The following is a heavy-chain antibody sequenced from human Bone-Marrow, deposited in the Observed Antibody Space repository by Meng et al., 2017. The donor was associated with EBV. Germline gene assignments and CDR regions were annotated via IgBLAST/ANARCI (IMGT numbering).Heavy chain of an antibody. CDR2: IFYGGST. J-gene: IGHJ4*02. Sequence: QVQLQEWGPRLVKPAGTLSLTCVVSGGSIRSSNWWSWVRQPPGKGLEWIGEIFYGGSTNYNPSLESRVTISVDKSKNQFSLKLSSVTAADTAVYYCAAGFRELVRSRDYWGQGTLVTVSS. D-gene: IGHD3-10*01. CDR1: GGSIRSSNW. V-gene: IGHV4-4*02. CDR3: AAGFRELVRSRDY.